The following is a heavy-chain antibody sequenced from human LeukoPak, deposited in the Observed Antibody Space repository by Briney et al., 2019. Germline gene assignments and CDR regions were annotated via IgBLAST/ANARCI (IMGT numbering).Heavy chain of an antibody. D-gene: IGHD1-26*01. CDR3: ARVRAYANFVGSFDL. Sequence: SETLSLTCTVSGGSITNYYWTWIRHPAGKRLEWLGRIWTTGSTAYNPSYKSRLTMSMDKSNNQFSLKLTSITAADTAVYYCARVRAYANFVGSFDLWGRGALVTVSS. J-gene: IGHJ2*01. CDR1: GGSITNYY. V-gene: IGHV4-4*07. CDR2: IWTTGST.